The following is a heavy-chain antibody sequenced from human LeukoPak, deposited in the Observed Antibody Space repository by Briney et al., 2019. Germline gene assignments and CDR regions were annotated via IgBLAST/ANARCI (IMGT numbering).Heavy chain of an antibody. CDR3: AAVVAATPY. J-gene: IGHJ4*02. CDR1: GFIFSNYW. D-gene: IGHD5-12*01. CDR2: INSDGSIT. V-gene: IGHV3-74*01. Sequence: GGSLRLSCAASGFIFSNYWMHWVRQAPRKGLVWVSRINSDGSITNYADPVKGRFTISRDNAKNTVYLEMNNLRAEDTAVYYCAAVVAATPYWGQGTLVTVSS.